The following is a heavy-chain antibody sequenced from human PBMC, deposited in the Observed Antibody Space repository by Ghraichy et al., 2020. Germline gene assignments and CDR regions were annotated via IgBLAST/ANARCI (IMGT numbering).Heavy chain of an antibody. CDR2: ISGSGGST. CDR3: AKGGLPLPEGWFDP. J-gene: IGHJ5*02. V-gene: IGHV3-23*01. CDR1: GFTFSSYA. D-gene: IGHD2-2*01. Sequence: GRSLRLSCAASGFTFSSYAMSWVRQAPGKGLEWVSAISGSGGSTYYADSVKGRFTISRDNSKNTLYLQMNSLRAEDTAVYYCAKGGLPLPEGWFDPWGQGTLVTVSS.